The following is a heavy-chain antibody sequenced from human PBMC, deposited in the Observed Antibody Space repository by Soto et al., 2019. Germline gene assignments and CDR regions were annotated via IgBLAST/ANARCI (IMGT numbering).Heavy chain of an antibody. V-gene: IGHV1-69*01. CDR3: ARRRSSVAGRRREFCFYGLDV. CDR2: IVHVLGST. Sequence: QVHLVQSGAEVKKPGTAVRVSCRTSGDTFSSHPVSWVRQAPGQGLDWIGGIVHVLGSTNYAQKFQGRVTISADESTNTVYRDLSSLRIDDTAVYYCARRRSSVAGRRREFCFYGLDVLGQGTTVTVSS. CDR1: GDTFSSHP. J-gene: IGHJ6*02. D-gene: IGHD6-19*01.